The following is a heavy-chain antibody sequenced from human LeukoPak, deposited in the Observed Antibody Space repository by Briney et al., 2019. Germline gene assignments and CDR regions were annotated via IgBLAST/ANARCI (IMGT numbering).Heavy chain of an antibody. Sequence: ETLSLTCTVSGGSISSYYWSWIRQPPGKGLEWIGYIYYSGSTNYNPSLKTRVTISVDTSKNQFSLKLSSVTAADTAVYYCARHSGSRTKYYYFDYWGQGTLVTVSS. D-gene: IGHD6-19*01. V-gene: IGHV4-59*01. CDR2: IYYSGST. CDR3: ARHSGSRTKYYYFDY. J-gene: IGHJ4*02. CDR1: GGSISSYY.